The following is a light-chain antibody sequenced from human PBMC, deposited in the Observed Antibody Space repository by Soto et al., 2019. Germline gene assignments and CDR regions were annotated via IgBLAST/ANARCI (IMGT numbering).Light chain of an antibody. CDR1: QSIDRW. CDR2: YAA. Sequence: IQMTQSPSTLSSVIGDRVTITCRASQSIDRWLAWYQQKPGKVPKLLIYYAASLESGVPASIIGSGSGTAFTLTISSLQPADFATYYCQQYNGYLTWTFGQGTKVENK. V-gene: IGKV1-5*01. J-gene: IGKJ1*01. CDR3: QQYNGYLTWT.